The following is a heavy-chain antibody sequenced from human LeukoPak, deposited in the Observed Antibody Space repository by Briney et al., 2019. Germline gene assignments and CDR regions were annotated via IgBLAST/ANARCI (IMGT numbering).Heavy chain of an antibody. CDR3: ARVHSGYESGANWFDP. Sequence: SETLSLTCTVSGGSISSYYWSWIRQPPGKGLEWIGYIYYSGSTNYNPSLKSRLTISVDTSKNQFSLKLSSVTAAATAVYYCARVHSGYESGANWFDPWGQGTLVTVSS. V-gene: IGHV4-59*01. CDR1: GGSISSYY. J-gene: IGHJ5*02. D-gene: IGHD5-12*01. CDR2: IYYSGST.